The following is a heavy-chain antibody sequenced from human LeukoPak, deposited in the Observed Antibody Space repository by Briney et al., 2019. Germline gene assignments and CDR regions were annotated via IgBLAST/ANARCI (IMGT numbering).Heavy chain of an antibody. CDR3: ARVGYSGSYYNY. CDR1: GFTVSSNY. Sequence: GGSLRPSCAASGFTVSSNYMSWVRQAPGKGLEWVSVIYSGGSTYYADSVKGRFTISRDNSKNTLYLQMNSLRAEDTAVYYCARVGYSGSYYNYWGQGTLVTVSS. V-gene: IGHV3-53*01. CDR2: IYSGGST. D-gene: IGHD1-26*01. J-gene: IGHJ4*02.